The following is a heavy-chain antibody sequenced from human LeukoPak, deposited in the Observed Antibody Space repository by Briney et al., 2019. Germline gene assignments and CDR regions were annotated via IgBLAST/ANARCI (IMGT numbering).Heavy chain of an antibody. V-gene: IGHV3-53*01. CDR2: IYSGGST. J-gene: IGHJ4*02. Sequence: GGSLRLSCAASGFSFNTYAMSWVRQAPGKGLEWVSVIYSGGSTYYADSVKGRFSISRDNSKNTLYLQMNSLRAEDTAVYYCARAAPYSGDDYSDYWGQGTLVTVSS. CDR3: ARAAPYSGDDYSDY. CDR1: GFSFNTYA. D-gene: IGHD5-12*01.